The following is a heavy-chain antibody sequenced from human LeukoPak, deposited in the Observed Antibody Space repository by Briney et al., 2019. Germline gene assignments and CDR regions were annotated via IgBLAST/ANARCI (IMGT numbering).Heavy chain of an antibody. CDR2: FDPEDGET. Sequence: ASVKVSFTVSGYTLTELSMHWVRQAPGKGLEWMGGFDPEDGETIYAQKFQGRVTMTEDTSTDTAYMELSSLRSEDTAVYYCAASPELRWYNPGVDYWGQGTLVTVSS. D-gene: IGHD4-23*01. J-gene: IGHJ4*02. CDR1: GYTLTELS. V-gene: IGHV1-24*01. CDR3: AASPELRWYNPGVDY.